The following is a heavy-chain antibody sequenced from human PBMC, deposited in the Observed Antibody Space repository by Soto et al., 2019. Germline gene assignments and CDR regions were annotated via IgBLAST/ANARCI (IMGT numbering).Heavy chain of an antibody. V-gene: IGHV5-10-1*01. Sequence: PGGSLKISCKGSGYSFTIYWISWVRQMPGRGLEWMGRIDPSDSYTNYSPSFQGHVTISADKSTSTAYLQWSSLKASDTAMYYCARSTWFGELPVNWGQGTLVTVSS. CDR2: IDPSDSYT. D-gene: IGHD3-10*01. J-gene: IGHJ4*02. CDR3: ARSTWFGELPVN. CDR1: GYSFTIYW.